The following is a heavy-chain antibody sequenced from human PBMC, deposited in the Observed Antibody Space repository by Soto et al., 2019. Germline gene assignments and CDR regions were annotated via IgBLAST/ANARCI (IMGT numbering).Heavy chain of an antibody. D-gene: IGHD3-22*01. V-gene: IGHV1-18*01. CDR1: GYTFTSYG. Sequence: ASVKVSCKASGYTFTSYGISWVRQPPGQGLEWMGWISAYNGNTNYAQKLQGRVTMTTDTSTSTAYMELRSLRSDDTAVYYCARDVGAYYYDSSGYYPDAFDIWGQGTMVTVSS. CDR2: ISAYNGNT. CDR3: ARDVGAYYYDSSGYYPDAFDI. J-gene: IGHJ3*02.